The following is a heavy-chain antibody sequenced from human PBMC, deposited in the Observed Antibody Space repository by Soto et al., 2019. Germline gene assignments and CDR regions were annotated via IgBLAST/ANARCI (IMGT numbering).Heavy chain of an antibody. Sequence: HSQTLSLTCAISGDSVSSNTASWNWIRQSPSRGLEWLGRTYFRSKWYNDYAVSVKSRLIINPDTSNNQFSLQLNSVTPEDTAVYFCAKGDNLGPKTGYAFDPWGQGIMVTVSS. CDR1: GDSVSSNTAS. CDR3: AKGDNLGPKTGYAFDP. V-gene: IGHV6-1*01. J-gene: IGHJ5*02. CDR2: TYFRSKWYN. D-gene: IGHD5-12*01.